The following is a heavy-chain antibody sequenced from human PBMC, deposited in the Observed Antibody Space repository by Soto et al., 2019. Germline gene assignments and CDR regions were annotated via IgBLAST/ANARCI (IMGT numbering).Heavy chain of an antibody. J-gene: IGHJ3*02. V-gene: IGHV5-51*01. Sequence: VESLKISCKGSGYNFTNHWIGWVRQMPGKGLEWMGIIYPGDSDTRYSPSFQGQVTISADKSITSAYLQWSSLKASDTAMYYCPAGYETCLDGFDIWGKGTMVTVSS. D-gene: IGHD1-1*01. CDR3: PAGYETCLDGFDI. CDR1: GYNFTNHW. CDR2: IYPGDSDT.